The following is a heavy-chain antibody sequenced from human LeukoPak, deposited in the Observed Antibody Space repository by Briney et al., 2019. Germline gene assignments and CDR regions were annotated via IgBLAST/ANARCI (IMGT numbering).Heavy chain of an antibody. CDR1: GFTFSKHW. V-gene: IGHV3-74*01. J-gene: IGHJ4*02. CDR3: ATKQWLAPPPDS. CDR2: INTDGTVT. Sequence: GGSLRLSCAASGFTFSKHWMLWVRQAPGKGLESASRINTDGTVTTYSDSVKGRFTVSRDNADNTMFLQMNSVRDEDTAVYYCATKQWLAPPPDSWGQGTPVTVSS. D-gene: IGHD6-19*01.